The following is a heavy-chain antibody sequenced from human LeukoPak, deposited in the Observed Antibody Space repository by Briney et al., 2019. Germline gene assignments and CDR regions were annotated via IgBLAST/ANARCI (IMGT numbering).Heavy chain of an antibody. J-gene: IGHJ3*02. CDR3: ARSYITMVRGSNAFDI. CDR1: GYTFTSYG. Sequence: ASVKVSCKASGYTFTSYGISWVRQAPGQGPEWIGRISVYNGNTDYTQKLQARVTTTTDTSTSTVYMELRSLRSDDTAVYYCARSYITMVRGSNAFDIWGQGTMVTVSS. CDR2: ISVYNGNT. V-gene: IGHV1-18*01. D-gene: IGHD3-10*01.